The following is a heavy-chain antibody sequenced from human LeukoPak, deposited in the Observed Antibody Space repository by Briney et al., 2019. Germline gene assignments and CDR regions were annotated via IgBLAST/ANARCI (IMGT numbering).Heavy chain of an antibody. CDR1: GFTFSSYG. D-gene: IGHD3-3*01. J-gene: IGHJ4*02. V-gene: IGHV3-30*04. CDR3: ARPSGSVTIFGVVDYFDY. Sequence: GGSLRLSCQVSGFTFSSYGMNWVRQAPGKGLEWVASVAYDGSNENYADSVKGRFTISRDNSKNMLYLQMNSLRAEDTAVYFCARPSGSVTIFGVVDYFDYWGPGTLVTVSS. CDR2: VAYDGSNE.